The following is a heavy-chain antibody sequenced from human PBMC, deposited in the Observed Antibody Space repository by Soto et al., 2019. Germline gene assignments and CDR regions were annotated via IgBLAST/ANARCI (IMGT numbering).Heavy chain of an antibody. J-gene: IGHJ4*02. D-gene: IGHD6-19*01. Sequence: QVQLVQSGAEVKKPGSSVKVSCKASGGTFSSYAISWVRQAPGQGLEWMGGIIPIFGTANYAQKFQGRVTISADESTRTAYMELSRLRAEDTAVYYCARLPVADLYRDYWGQGTLVTVSS. V-gene: IGHV1-69*12. CDR1: GGTFSSYA. CDR3: ARLPVADLYRDY. CDR2: IIPIFGTA.